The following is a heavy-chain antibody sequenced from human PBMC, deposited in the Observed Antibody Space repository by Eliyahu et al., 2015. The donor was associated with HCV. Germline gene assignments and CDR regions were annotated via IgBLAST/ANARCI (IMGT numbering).Heavy chain of an antibody. CDR1: GGSISSGFYY. J-gene: IGHJ3*02. CDR3: ARGRTDSGYFSNWAFDI. CDR2: IYASGYPSGIT. V-gene: IGHV4-61*02. D-gene: IGHD5-12*01. Sequence: QVQLQESGPGLVKPSQTLSLTCTVSGGSISSGFYYWNWIRRPAGKGLEWIGRIYASGYPSGITDYNPSLKSRVTISVDTSKNQFSLKLTSVTAADTAMYYCARGRTDSGYFSNWAFDIWGQGTMVAVSS.